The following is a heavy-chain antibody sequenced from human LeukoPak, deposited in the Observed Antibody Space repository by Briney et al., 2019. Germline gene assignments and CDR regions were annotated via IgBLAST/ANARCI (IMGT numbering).Heavy chain of an antibody. V-gene: IGHV1-69*05. CDR2: IIPIFGTA. J-gene: IGHJ6*02. CDR3: ASPPTTYGMDV. D-gene: IGHD1-1*01. CDR1: GGTFSSYA. Sequence: ASVKVSCKASGGTFSSYAISWVRQAPGQGLEWMGGIIPIFGTANYAQKFQGRVTITTDESSTTAYMELSSLRSEDTAVYYCASPPTTYGMDVWGQGTTVTVSS.